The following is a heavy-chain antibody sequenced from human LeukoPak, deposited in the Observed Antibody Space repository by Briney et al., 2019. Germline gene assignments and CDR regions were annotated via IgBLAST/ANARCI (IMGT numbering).Heavy chain of an antibody. J-gene: IGHJ3*02. Sequence: GGSLRLSCAASGFTFSNYWMHWVRQAPGKGLVWVSRIDTDGSGTTYADSVKGRFTISRDNAKNTLYLQMNSLRAEDTAVYYCARDSAYCGGDCYLFDIWGQGTMVTVSS. CDR1: GFTFSNYW. CDR3: ARDSAYCGGDCYLFDI. CDR2: IDTDGSGT. V-gene: IGHV3-74*01. D-gene: IGHD2-21*01.